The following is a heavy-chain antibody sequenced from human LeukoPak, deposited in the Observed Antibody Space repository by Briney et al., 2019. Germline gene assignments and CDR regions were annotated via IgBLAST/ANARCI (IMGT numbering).Heavy chain of an antibody. CDR3: AREGDTAITGFDY. CDR2: ISSSSSYI. V-gene: IGHV3-21*01. J-gene: IGHJ4*02. D-gene: IGHD5-18*01. Sequence: PGGSLRLSCAASGFTFSSYSMNWVRQAPGKGLEWVSSISSSSSYIYYADSVKGRFAISRDNVKNSLYLQMNSLRAEDTAVYYCAREGDTAITGFDYWGQGTLVTVSS. CDR1: GFTFSSYS.